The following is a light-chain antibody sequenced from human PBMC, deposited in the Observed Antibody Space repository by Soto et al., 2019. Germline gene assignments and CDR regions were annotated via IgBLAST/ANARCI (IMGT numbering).Light chain of an antibody. CDR3: LQYSDWPMYT. CDR1: QSSRTN. CDR2: GST. V-gene: IGKV3-15*01. J-gene: IGKJ2*01. Sequence: EIVMTQSPATLSVSPGEGATLSCRASQSSRTNLAWYQQKPGQTPRLLIYGSTARASGSPARFSGTASGTEFTLTISSLQSEDFAVYFCLQYSDWPMYTFGQGTQLEIK.